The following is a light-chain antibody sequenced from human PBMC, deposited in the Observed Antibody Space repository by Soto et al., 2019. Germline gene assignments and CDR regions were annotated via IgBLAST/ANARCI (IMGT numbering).Light chain of an antibody. CDR3: QHYNSYSEA. CDR2: GTS. CDR1: QSLTNS. J-gene: IGKJ1*01. V-gene: IGKV3-15*01. Sequence: EIVMTQSPVTLSVSPGERATLSCRASQSLTNSFIAWYQQKPGQAPRLLIYGTSTRATGIPATFSGSGSGTEFTLTISSLQPDDFATYYCQHYNSYSEAFGQGTKVDIK.